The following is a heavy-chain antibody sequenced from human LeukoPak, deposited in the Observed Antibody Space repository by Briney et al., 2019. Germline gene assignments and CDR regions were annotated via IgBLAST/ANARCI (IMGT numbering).Heavy chain of an antibody. CDR1: GGSFSGYY. V-gene: IGHV4-34*01. J-gene: IGHJ3*02. D-gene: IGHD5-18*01. CDR2: INHSGST. Sequence: SETLSLTCAVYGGSFSGYYWSWIRQPPGKGLEWIGEINHSGSTNYNPSLKSRVTISVDTSKNQFSLKLSSVTAADTAVYYCARGRVTVDDAFDIWGQGTMVTVSS. CDR3: ARGRVTVDDAFDI.